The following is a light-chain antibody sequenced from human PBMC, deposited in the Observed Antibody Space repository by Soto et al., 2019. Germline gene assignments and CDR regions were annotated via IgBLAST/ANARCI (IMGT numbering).Light chain of an antibody. CDR3: QQRSNWPLT. J-gene: IGKJ4*01. CDR1: QSVRSY. V-gene: IGKV3-11*01. Sequence: EIVLTQSPATLSLSPGERATLSCRASQSVRSYLVWYQQKPGQAPRLLIYDASNRATGIPARFSGSGSGTDFTLTISSLEPEDFAVYYCQQRSNWPLTFGGGTKVGIK. CDR2: DAS.